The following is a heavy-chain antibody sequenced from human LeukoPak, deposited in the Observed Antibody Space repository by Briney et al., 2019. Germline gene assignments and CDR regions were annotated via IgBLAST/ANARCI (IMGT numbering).Heavy chain of an antibody. J-gene: IGHJ3*02. CDR1: GFTYSDYY. Sequence: GGSLRLSCAASGFTYSDYYISWLRQAPGKGLEWVSYISSSGSTIYYADSVKGRFTSSRDNANNLLYLQMNSLRAEDTAVYYCAREGTRRGNDAFDIWGQGTMVTVSS. D-gene: IGHD3-10*01. V-gene: IGHV3-11*04. CDR2: ISSSGSTI. CDR3: AREGTRRGNDAFDI.